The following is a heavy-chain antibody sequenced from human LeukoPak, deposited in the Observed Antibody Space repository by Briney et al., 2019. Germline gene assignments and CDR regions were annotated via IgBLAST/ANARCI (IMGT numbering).Heavy chain of an antibody. CDR2: INHSGST. J-gene: IGHJ6*03. CDR3: AREGYCSSTSCYYYYMDV. Sequence: SETLSLTCAVYGGSFSGYYWSWIRQPPGKGLEWIGEINHSGSTNYNPSLKSRVTISVDTSKNQFSLKLSSVTAADTAVYYCAREGYCSSTSCYYYYMDVWGKGTTVTISS. V-gene: IGHV4-34*01. D-gene: IGHD2-2*01. CDR1: GGSFSGYY.